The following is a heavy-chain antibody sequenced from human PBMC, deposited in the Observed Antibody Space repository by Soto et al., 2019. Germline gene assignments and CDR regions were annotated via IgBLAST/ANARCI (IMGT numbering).Heavy chain of an antibody. Sequence: QVQLQESGPGLVKPSGTLSLTCAVSGGSISSSNWWSWVRQPPGKGLEWIGEIYHGGSTNYNPSLKSRVTISVDTSKNQFSLKLSSVTAADTAVYYCARENRYYYDSSGLDYWGQGTLVTVSS. CDR3: ARENRYYYDSSGLDY. CDR1: GGSISSSNW. CDR2: IYHGGST. D-gene: IGHD3-22*01. J-gene: IGHJ4*02. V-gene: IGHV4-4*02.